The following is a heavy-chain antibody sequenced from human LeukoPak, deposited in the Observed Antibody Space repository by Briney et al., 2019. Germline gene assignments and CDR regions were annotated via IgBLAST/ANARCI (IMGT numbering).Heavy chain of an antibody. V-gene: IGHV3-30*04. Sequence: GGSLRLSCAASGFTFSHYAMHWVRQAPGKGLEWVALISYDGSSMFYVDSVKGRFTISRDNSRNTLYLQMNSLRTEDTAVYYCASGTMVYAIQYYFNYWGQGTLVTVSS. CDR1: GFTFSHYA. J-gene: IGHJ4*02. D-gene: IGHD2-8*01. CDR2: ISYDGSSM. CDR3: ASGTMVYAIQYYFNY.